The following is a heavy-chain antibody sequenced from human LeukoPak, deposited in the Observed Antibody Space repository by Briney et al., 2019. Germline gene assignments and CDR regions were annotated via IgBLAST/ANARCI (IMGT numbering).Heavy chain of an antibody. J-gene: IGHJ6*02. CDR1: GGTFSSYA. Sequence: GASVKVSCKASGGTFSSYAISWVRQAPGQGLEWMGRSIPILGIANYAQKFQGRVTITADKSTSTAYMELSSLRSEDTAVYYCARDGSNAYYYYGMDVWGQGTTVTVSS. CDR2: SIPILGIA. V-gene: IGHV1-69*04. D-gene: IGHD1-26*01. CDR3: ARDGSNAYYYYGMDV.